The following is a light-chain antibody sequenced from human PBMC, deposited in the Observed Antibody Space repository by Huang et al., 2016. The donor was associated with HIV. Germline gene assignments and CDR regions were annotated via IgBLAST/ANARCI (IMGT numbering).Light chain of an antibody. Sequence: EIILTQYPDTMSEFPGKSATLPCRASKNIAYNLDCFQPQPGQPPRLVISGGSTRSSGIPARFSGSGSGAGYTLTIRSLQSEDFATYYCQQYYAWPRTFGQGTRV. CDR3: QQYYAWPRT. CDR1: KNIAYN. V-gene: IGKV3-15*01. CDR2: GGS. J-gene: IGKJ1*01.